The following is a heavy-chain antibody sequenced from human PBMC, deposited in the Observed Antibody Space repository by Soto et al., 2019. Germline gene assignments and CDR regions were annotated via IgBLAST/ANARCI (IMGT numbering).Heavy chain of an antibody. J-gene: IGHJ4*02. CDR3: VRDSHGDY. V-gene: IGHV3-74*01. Sequence: EVQLVESGGGLVQPGGSLRLSCTASGFTFRSFWMQWVRQAPGKGLEWVARIDGDDGDETATNYADSVQGRFLISRDNAKNTLHLQMSSQRAEDTAVYYCVRDSHGDYWGQGTLVTVSP. CDR1: GFTFRSFW. CDR2: IDGDDGDETAT.